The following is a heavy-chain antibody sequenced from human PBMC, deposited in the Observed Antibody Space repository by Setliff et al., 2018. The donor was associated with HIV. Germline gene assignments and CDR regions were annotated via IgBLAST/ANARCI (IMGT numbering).Heavy chain of an antibody. D-gene: IGHD3-22*01. CDR2: IYTSGRT. V-gene: IGHV4-61*02. Sequence: SETLSLTCAVSGGSISSGSYYWSWIRQPAGKGLEWIGRIYTSGRTNYNPSLKSRVTISIDMSKNQFSLRLSSVTAADTAVYYCARADSSDFPERFKWFDPWGQGTLVTVSS. J-gene: IGHJ5*02. CDR3: ARADSSDFPERFKWFDP. CDR1: GGSISSGSYY.